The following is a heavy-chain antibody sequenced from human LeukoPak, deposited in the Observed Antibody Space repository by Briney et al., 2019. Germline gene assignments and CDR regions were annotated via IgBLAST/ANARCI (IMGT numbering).Heavy chain of an antibody. J-gene: IGHJ6*02. CDR2: IIPILNIT. Sequence: SVKVSCKASGGTFSSYTISWVRQAPGQGLEWMGRIIPILNITDYAQNFQGRVTLTADKSTSTAYMELSTLRSEDTAVYYSAKDGVVVVATSVYYYYYGMDVWGQGTTVTVSS. V-gene: IGHV1-69*02. CDR1: GGTFSSYT. D-gene: IGHD2-2*01. CDR3: AKDGVVVVATSVYYYYYGMDV.